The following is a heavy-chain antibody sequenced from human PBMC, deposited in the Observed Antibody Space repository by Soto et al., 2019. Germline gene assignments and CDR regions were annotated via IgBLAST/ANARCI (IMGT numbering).Heavy chain of an antibody. CDR3: AREPLT. V-gene: IGHV4-31*03. J-gene: IGHJ4*02. CDR1: GGSISSCGYY. Sequence: QVQLQESGPGLVKPSQTLSLTCTVSGGSISSCGYYWSWIRQHPGKGMKRIVYIYYSGSTYYNPSLKSRLAISVASSKTQFSLKVSSVTAADTAVYYCAREPLTGGQGPLVTASS. CDR2: IYYSGST.